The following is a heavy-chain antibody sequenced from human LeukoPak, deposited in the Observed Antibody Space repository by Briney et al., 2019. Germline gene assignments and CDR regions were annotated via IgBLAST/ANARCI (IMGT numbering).Heavy chain of an antibody. J-gene: IGHJ4*02. V-gene: IGHV3-21*01. D-gene: IGHD1-26*01. CDR3: AKLLPGIVGASRAEDY. CDR2: ISSSSSYI. CDR1: GFTFSSYS. Sequence: GGSLRLSCAASGFTFSSYSMNWVRQAPGKGLEWVSSISSSSSYIYYADSVKGRFTIYRDNAKNSLYLQMNSLRAEDTAVYYCAKLLPGIVGASRAEDYWGQGTLVTVSS.